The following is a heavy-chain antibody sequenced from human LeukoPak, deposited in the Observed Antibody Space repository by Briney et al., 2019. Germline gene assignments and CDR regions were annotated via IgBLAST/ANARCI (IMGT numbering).Heavy chain of an antibody. Sequence: GGSLRLSCAVSGFTVSSNYMSWVRQAPGKGLEWVAFIRYDGSNKYYADSVKGRFTISRDNSKNALYLQMNSLRAEDTAVYYCAKDPPEGIAVAGTRGDYWGQGTLVTVSS. CDR2: IRYDGSNK. J-gene: IGHJ4*02. CDR3: AKDPPEGIAVAGTRGDY. V-gene: IGHV3-30*02. CDR1: GFTVSSNY. D-gene: IGHD6-19*01.